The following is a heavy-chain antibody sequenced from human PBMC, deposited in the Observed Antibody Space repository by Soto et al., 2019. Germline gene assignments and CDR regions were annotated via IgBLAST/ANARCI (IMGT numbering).Heavy chain of an antibody. J-gene: IGHJ4*02. CDR2: IYSGGST. D-gene: IGHD6-13*01. CDR3: ARGQQLVLDY. CDR1: GFTFSDHY. V-gene: IGHV3-53*01. Sequence: PGGSLRLSCVASGFTFSDHYMSWVRQAPGKGLEWVSVIYSGGSTCYADSVKGRFTISRDNSKNTLYLQMNSLRAEDTAVYYCARGQQLVLDYWGQGTLVTVSS.